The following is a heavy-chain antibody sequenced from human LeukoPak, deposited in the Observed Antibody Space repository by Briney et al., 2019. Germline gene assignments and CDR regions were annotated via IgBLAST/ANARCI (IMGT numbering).Heavy chain of an antibody. J-gene: IGHJ4*02. CDR3: ARRAQGAGDI. D-gene: IGHD1-26*01. Sequence: SETLSLTCAVYGGSFSGYYWSWIRQPPGKGLEWIGEINHSGSTNYNPSLKSRVTISVDTSKNQFSLKVNSVTAADTAIYYCARRAQGAGDIWGQGILVTVSS. CDR2: INHSGST. CDR1: GGSFSGYY. V-gene: IGHV4-34*01.